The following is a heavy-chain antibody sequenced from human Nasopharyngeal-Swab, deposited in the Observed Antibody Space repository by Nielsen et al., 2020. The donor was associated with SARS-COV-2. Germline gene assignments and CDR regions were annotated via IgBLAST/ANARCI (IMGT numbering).Heavy chain of an antibody. Sequence: GGSLRLSCAASGFTFSSYNIHWVRQAPGKGLEWVAVIWYDGSNKYCADSVKGRFTISRDNSKNTLDLQMNSLRDEDTAIYYCARGRREIWSSGNDYGSGSFDNWGQGTLVTVSS. J-gene: IGHJ4*02. CDR1: GFTFSSYN. CDR2: IWYDGSNK. CDR3: ARGRREIWSSGNDYGSGSFDN. D-gene: IGHD3-10*01. V-gene: IGHV3-33*01.